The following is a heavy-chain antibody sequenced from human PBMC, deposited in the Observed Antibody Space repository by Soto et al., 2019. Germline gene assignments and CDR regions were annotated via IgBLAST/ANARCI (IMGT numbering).Heavy chain of an antibody. Sequence: GGSLRLSRAASGFTFSSDSNNCVPPAPRKGPEGVLYSSSSSSTIYYADSVKGRFTISRDNAKNSLYLQMNSLRDEDTAVYYCARELRMTTVVTSSYYYYYGMDVWGQGTKVTVSS. D-gene: IGHD4-17*01. J-gene: IGHJ6*02. CDR1: GFTFSSDS. CDR3: ARELRMTTVVTSSYYYYYGMDV. V-gene: IGHV3-48*02. CDR2: SSSSSSTI.